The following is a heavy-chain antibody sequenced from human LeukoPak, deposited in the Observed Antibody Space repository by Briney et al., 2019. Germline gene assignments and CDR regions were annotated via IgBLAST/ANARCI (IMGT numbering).Heavy chain of an antibody. J-gene: IGHJ4*02. V-gene: IGHV3-66*01. Sequence: GGSLRLSCAASGFTVGSNYMSWVRQAPGRGLEWVSVMYSSGTTYYADSVKGRFTISRDNSKNMLYLQMNSLRAGDTAVYYCARGGYNWNDLHFWGQGSLVTVSS. D-gene: IGHD1-20*01. CDR2: MYSSGTT. CDR1: GFTVGSNY. CDR3: ARGGYNWNDLHF.